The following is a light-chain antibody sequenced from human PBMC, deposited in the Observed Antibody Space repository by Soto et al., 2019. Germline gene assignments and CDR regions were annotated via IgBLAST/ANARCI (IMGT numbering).Light chain of an antibody. J-gene: IGLJ1*01. CDR1: SSDIGSSNG. Sequence: QSALTQPPSVSGSPGQSVAISCTGTSSDIGSSNGVSWYQQPPGTAPKLMIYDVNNRPSGVPDRFSGSKSGNTASLTISGLQAEDEADYYCSSYTSSNTYVFGTGTKGTVL. CDR2: DVN. V-gene: IGLV2-18*02. CDR3: SSYTSSNTYV.